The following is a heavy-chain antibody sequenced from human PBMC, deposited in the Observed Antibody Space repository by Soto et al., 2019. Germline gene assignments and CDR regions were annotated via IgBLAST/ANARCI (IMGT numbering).Heavy chain of an antibody. J-gene: IGHJ6*02. CDR3: ARRLYYDSSGFEGGGMDV. D-gene: IGHD3-22*01. CDR1: GGCISSSSYY. CDR2: IYYSGST. Sequence: LSETLSIACTVSGGCISSSSYYCGWIRQPPGKWLEWIGSIYYSGSTYYNPSLKSRVTISVDTSKNQFSLKLSSVTAADTAVYYCARRLYYDSSGFEGGGMDVWGQGTTVT. V-gene: IGHV4-39*01.